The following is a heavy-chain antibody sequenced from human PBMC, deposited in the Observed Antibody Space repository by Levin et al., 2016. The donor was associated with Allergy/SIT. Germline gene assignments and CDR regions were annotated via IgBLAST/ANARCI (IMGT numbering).Heavy chain of an antibody. CDR3: ARGRSAGAVDWFDP. CDR2: ITGPGGT. V-gene: IGHV3-23*01. Sequence: GGSLRLSCAASGFTFTNYAMTWVRQAPGKGLDWVSTITGPGGTYYADSVKGRFTISKDNSKNTLYLQMNSLAVEDTAVFFCARGRSAGAVDWFDPWGQGTLVTVSS. J-gene: IGHJ5*02. CDR1: GFTFTNYA. D-gene: IGHD2-15*01.